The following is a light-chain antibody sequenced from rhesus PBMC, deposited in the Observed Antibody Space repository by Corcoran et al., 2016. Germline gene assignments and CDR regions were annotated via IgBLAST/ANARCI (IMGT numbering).Light chain of an antibody. CDR2: KAS. CDR1: QSISSW. J-gene: IGKJ2*01. CDR3: QQYSSSPYS. V-gene: IGKV1-22*01. Sequence: DIQMTQSPSSLSASVGDTVTITCRASQSISSWLAWYQQKPGKAPKLLIYKASSLQSGVPSRISGSGSGTDFPLTISSLQSDDFATYYCQQYSSSPYSFGQGTKVEIK.